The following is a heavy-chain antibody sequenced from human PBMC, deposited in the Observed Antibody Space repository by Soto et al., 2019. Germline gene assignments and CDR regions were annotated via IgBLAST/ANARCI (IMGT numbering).Heavy chain of an antibody. D-gene: IGHD1-7*01. CDR2: SSATGAGT. CDR3: AKDRRAGGNYGFYSDF. J-gene: IGHJ4*02. CDR1: GFTFSSYG. Sequence: EVQLLESGGGLVQPGGSLRLSCAASGFTFSSYGMTWVRQAPGKGVEWVSFSSATGAGTYYADSVKGRFTISRDNSKNTLYLQMTSLRADDTAVYYCAKDRRAGGNYGFYSDFWGQGALVIVSS. V-gene: IGHV3-23*01.